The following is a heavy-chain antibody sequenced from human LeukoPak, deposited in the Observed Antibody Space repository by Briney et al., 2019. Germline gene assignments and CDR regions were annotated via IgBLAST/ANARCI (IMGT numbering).Heavy chain of an antibody. CDR2: IDWDDDK. J-gene: IGHJ3*02. CDR1: GFSLSTSGMC. D-gene: IGHD6-6*01. Sequence: SGPTLVKPTRTLTLTCTFSGFSLSTSGMCVSWIRQPPGKALEWLARIDWDDDKYYSTSLKTRLTISKDTSKNQVVLTMTNMDPVDTATYYCARIRGGKQLSAFDIWGQGTMVTVSS. CDR3: ARIRGGKQLSAFDI. V-gene: IGHV2-70*11.